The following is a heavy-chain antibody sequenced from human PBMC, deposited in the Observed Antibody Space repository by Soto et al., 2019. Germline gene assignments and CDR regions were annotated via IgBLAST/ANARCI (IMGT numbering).Heavy chain of an antibody. J-gene: IGHJ6*02. V-gene: IGHV3-30-3*01. CDR1: GFTFSSYA. CDR2: ISYDGSNK. Sequence: QVQLVESGGGVVKPGSSLRLSCAASGFTFSSYAMHWVRQAPGKGLEWVAVISYDGSNKYYADSVKGRFTISRDNSKNTLYLQMNSLRAEDTAVYYCARDGGIAARRVNYYGMDVWGQGTTVTVSS. CDR3: ARDGGIAARRVNYYGMDV. D-gene: IGHD6-6*01.